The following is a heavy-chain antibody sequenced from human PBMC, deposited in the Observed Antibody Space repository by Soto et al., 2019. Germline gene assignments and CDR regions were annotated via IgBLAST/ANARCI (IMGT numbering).Heavy chain of an antibody. CDR2: ISGSGTSI. V-gene: IGHV3-23*01. Sequence: HPGGSLRLSCAATGFTFSNYAMSWVRRVPGKGLEWVSSISGSGTSIDYAGFVKGRFTISRDKSKNTLYLQLNSLRAEDTAVYYCAKGVSVIVVMFYFDYWGQGTLVTVSS. D-gene: IGHD3-22*01. CDR3: AKGVSVIVVMFYFDY. CDR1: GFTFSNYA. J-gene: IGHJ4*02.